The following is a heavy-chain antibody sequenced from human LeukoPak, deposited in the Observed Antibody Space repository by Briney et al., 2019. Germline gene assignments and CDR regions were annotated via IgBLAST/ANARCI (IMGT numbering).Heavy chain of an antibody. J-gene: IGHJ4*02. CDR3: ARVNVAATLGYFDY. CDR2: IYYSGST. Sequence: SQTLSLTCTVSGGSISSGDYYWSWIRQPPGKGLEWIGYIYYSGSTYYNPSLKSRVTISVDTSKNQFSLKLSSVTAADTAVYYCARVNVAATLGYFDYWGQGTLVTVSS. D-gene: IGHD2-15*01. CDR1: GGSISSGDYY. V-gene: IGHV4-30-4*01.